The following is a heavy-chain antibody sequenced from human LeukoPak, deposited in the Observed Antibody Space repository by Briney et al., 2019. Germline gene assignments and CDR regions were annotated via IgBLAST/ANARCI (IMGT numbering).Heavy chain of an antibody. CDR2: IDPKSGST. D-gene: IGHD3-10*01. CDR3: ARDLGLRGVTNWFDP. CDR1: AYTFSNYL. V-gene: IGHV1-46*01. Sequence: ASVKVSCKASAYTFSNYLIHWVRQAPGQGLEWMGMIDPKSGSTDYTQKFQGRVSMTRDTSTSTVYMELSSLRSEDTAVYYCARDLGLRGVTNWFDPWGRGTLVTVSS. J-gene: IGHJ5*02.